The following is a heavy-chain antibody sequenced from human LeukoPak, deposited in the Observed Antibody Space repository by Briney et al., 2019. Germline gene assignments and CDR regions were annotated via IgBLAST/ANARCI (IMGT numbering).Heavy chain of an antibody. V-gene: IGHV3-74*01. CDR1: GFTFSRYW. J-gene: IGHJ4*02. CDR2: INSDGSNT. D-gene: IGHD2-8*01. Sequence: PGGSLRLSCAASGFTFSRYWMHWVRQAPGKGLVWVSRINSDGSNTTYADSVKGRFTISRDNAKNTLYLQMNSLRAEDTALYYCARIRYCTNGVCYREYYFDYWGQGTLVTVSS. CDR3: ARIRYCTNGVCYREYYFDY.